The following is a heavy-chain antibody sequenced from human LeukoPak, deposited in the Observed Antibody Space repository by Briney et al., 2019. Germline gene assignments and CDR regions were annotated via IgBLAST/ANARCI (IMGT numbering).Heavy chain of an antibody. D-gene: IGHD1-26*01. V-gene: IGHV3-23*01. Sequence: GGSLRLSCAASGFTFSSYAMSWVRQAPGKGLEWVSAISGSGGSTYYADSVKGRFTISRDNSKNTLYLQMNSLRAEDTAVYYCAKALWQLPSNYYFDYWGQATLVIVCS. CDR1: GFTFSSYA. CDR3: AKALWQLPSNYYFDY. J-gene: IGHJ4*02. CDR2: ISGSGGST.